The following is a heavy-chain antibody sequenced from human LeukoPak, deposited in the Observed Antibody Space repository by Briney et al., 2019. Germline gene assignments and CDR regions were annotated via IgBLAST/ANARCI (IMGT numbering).Heavy chain of an antibody. Sequence: GASVKVSCKTSGGTFSSSAITWVRQAPGQGLEWMGRIIPVLNITSYAQKFQGRVTITADTSTSTVYMELSSLRSEETGVYYCARDQGLTAPPPYGLDVWGQGTTVIVSS. CDR2: IIPVLNIT. CDR1: GGTFSSSA. CDR3: ARDQGLTAPPPYGLDV. J-gene: IGHJ6*02. V-gene: IGHV1-69*04. D-gene: IGHD4/OR15-4a*01.